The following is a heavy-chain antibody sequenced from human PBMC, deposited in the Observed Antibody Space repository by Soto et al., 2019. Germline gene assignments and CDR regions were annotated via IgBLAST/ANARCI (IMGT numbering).Heavy chain of an antibody. CDR2: IYYSGTT. J-gene: IGHJ5*02. CDR3: ARLHCDSPNCVPLDP. V-gene: IGHV4-39*01. Sequence: SSETLSLTCTVSGGSISSSSYYWGWIRQPPGKGLEWIGSIYYSGTTYYNPSLKSRVTISVDTSKKQLSLRLSSVTAADTAVYYCARLHCDSPNCVPLDPWGQGTLVTVSS. D-gene: IGHD2-2*01. CDR1: GGSISSSSYY.